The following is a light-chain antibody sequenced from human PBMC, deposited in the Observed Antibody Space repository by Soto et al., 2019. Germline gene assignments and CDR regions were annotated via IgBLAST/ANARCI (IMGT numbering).Light chain of an antibody. V-gene: IGLV1-40*01. CDR1: SSNIGAGYD. J-gene: IGLJ3*02. Sequence: QSVLTQPPSVSGAPGQRVTISCSGGSSNIGAGYDVHWYQQLPETPPKLLIYGNNIRPSGVPDRFSGSKSGTSASLAITGLQAEDEADYYCHSYDRSLSGSVFGGETKVTVL. CDR3: HSYDRSLSGSV. CDR2: GNN.